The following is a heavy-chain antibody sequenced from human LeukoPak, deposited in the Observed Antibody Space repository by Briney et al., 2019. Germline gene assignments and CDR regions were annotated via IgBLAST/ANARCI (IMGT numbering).Heavy chain of an antibody. CDR2: IYTSGST. J-gene: IGHJ4*02. Sequence: NPSETLSLTCTVSGGSISSGSYYWSWIRQPAGKGLEWIGRIYTSGSTNYNPSLKSRVTISVDTSKNQFSLKLSSVTAADTAVYYCARVSGPPSTTYSSSWYGVFDYWGQGTLVTVSS. V-gene: IGHV4-61*02. CDR3: ARVSGPPSTTYSSSWYGVFDY. D-gene: IGHD6-13*01. CDR1: GGSISSGSYY.